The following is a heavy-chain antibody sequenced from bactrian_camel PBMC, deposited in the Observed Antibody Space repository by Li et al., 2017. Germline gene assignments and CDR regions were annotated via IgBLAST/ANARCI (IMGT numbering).Heavy chain of an antibody. CDR1: GDAYTTHS. D-gene: IGHD4*01. CDR3: AGEGEEGDFEDCRGLSGIPGLGV. J-gene: IGHJ4*01. V-gene: IGHV3S53*01. Sequence: QLVESGGGSVEAGGSLRLSCAASGDAYTTHSMAWFRQAPGKQREGVACIESDGTISYAHFAKGRFTISKDSAKNTLSLQMNSLKPEDTAMYYCAGEGEEGDFEDCRGLSGIPGLGVWGPGTQVTVS. CDR2: IESDGTI.